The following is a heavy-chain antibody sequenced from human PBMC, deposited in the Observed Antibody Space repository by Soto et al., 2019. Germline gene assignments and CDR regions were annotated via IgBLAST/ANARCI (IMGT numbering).Heavy chain of an antibody. V-gene: IGHV1-46*01. Sequence: ASVKVSCKASGYTFTSYYMHWVRQAPGQGLDCMGIINPSGGITSYAQKFQGRVTMTRDISTSIVYMELSSLRSEDTAVYYCARAVGYSYGYYFDYWGQGTLVTVSS. CDR2: INPSGGIT. CDR1: GYTFTSYY. D-gene: IGHD5-18*01. CDR3: ARAVGYSYGYYFDY. J-gene: IGHJ4*02.